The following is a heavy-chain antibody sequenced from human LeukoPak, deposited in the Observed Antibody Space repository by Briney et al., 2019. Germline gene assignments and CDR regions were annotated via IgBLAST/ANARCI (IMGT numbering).Heavy chain of an antibody. CDR1: GYTFTGSY. CDR2: INPNSGGT. Sequence: ASVKVSCKASGYTFTGSYIHWVRQAPGQGLEWMGWINPNSGGTSSAQKFQGRVTMTRDTSVSTAYMELRRLRSDDTALYYCARETGYCSGGRCYFIYWGQGTLVTVSS. CDR3: ARETGYCSGGRCYFIY. D-gene: IGHD2-15*01. J-gene: IGHJ4*02. V-gene: IGHV1-2*02.